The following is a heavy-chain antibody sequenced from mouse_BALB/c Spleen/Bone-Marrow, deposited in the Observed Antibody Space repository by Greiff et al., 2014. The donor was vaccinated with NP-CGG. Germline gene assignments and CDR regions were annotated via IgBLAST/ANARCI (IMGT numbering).Heavy chain of an antibody. Sequence: EVKLVESGGGLVQPGGSLKLSCAASGFTFSSYGMSWVRQTPDKRLELVATINSNGGSTYYPDSVKGRFTISRDNAKNTLYLQMSSLKSEDTAMYYCARDDVWYAMDCWGQGTSVTVSS. CDR1: GFTFSSYG. CDR3: ARDDVWYAMDC. J-gene: IGHJ4*01. CDR2: INSNGGST. V-gene: IGHV5-6-3*01.